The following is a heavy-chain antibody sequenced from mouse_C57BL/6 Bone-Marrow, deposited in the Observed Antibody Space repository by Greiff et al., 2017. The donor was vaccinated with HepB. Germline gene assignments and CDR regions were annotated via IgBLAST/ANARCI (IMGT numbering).Heavy chain of an antibody. CDR3: ARSRVVYDGYYDWYFDV. D-gene: IGHD2-3*01. V-gene: IGHV1-77*01. CDR1: GYTFTDYY. Sequence: VQGVESGAELVKPGASVKISCKASGYTFTDYYLNWVKQRPGQGLEWIGKIGPGSGSTYYNEKFKGKATLTADKSSSTAYMQLSSLTSEDSAVYFCARSRVVYDGYYDWYFDVWGTGTTVTVSS. J-gene: IGHJ1*03. CDR2: IGPGSGST.